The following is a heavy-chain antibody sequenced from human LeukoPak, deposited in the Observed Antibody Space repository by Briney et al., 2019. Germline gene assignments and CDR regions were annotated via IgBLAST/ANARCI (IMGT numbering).Heavy chain of an antibody. Sequence: PGGSLRLSCAASGFTFSNYVMSWVRQAPGKGLEWVSGISGSGGSTYYADSVKGRFTISRDNSKNTLYLQMNSLRAEDTAVYYCAKDSSGCFDYWGQGTLVTVSS. V-gene: IGHV3-23*01. CDR1: GFTFSNYV. CDR3: AKDSSGCFDY. D-gene: IGHD3-22*01. J-gene: IGHJ4*02. CDR2: ISGSGGST.